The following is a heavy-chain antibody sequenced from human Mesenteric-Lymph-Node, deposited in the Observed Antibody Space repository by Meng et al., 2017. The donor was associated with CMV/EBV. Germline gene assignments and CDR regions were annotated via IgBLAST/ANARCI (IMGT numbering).Heavy chain of an antibody. CDR2: NYWDDDK. CDR3: ARSTGYSSSWSQRDFDY. CDR1: LSNSGGG. D-gene: IGHD6-13*01. V-gene: IGHV2-5*02. J-gene: IGHJ4*02. Sequence: LSNSGGGVGWNRQPRGKALKWIALNYWDDDKRYSTSMKSRLTITKDTSKNQVVLTMTNMDPVDTATYYCARSTGYSSSWSQRDFDYWGQGTLVTVSS.